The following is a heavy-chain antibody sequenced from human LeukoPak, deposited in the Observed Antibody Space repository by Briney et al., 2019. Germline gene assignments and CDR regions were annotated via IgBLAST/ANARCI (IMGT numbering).Heavy chain of an antibody. D-gene: IGHD3-10*01. Sequence: GGSLRLSCAASGFTFDDYAMHWVRQAPGKGLEWVSGISWNSGSIGYADSVKGRFTISRDNAKNSLYLQMNSLRAEDTAVYYCAKALYYYGSGSYPVDYWGQGTLVTVSS. V-gene: IGHV3-9*01. CDR3: AKALYYYGSGSYPVDY. J-gene: IGHJ4*02. CDR2: ISWNSGSI. CDR1: GFTFDDYA.